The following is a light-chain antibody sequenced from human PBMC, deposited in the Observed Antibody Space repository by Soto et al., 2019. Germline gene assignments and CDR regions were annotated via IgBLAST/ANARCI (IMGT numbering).Light chain of an antibody. CDR2: DVS. J-gene: IGLJ3*02. Sequence: QSVLTQPRSVSGSPGQSVTISCTGTSSDVGGYDFVSWYQQHPGKAPKLMIHDVSKRPSGVPDRFSGSKSGNSASLTISGLQAEDEADYYCCSYAGSYNLGVFGGGIKVTVL. CDR1: SSDVGGYDF. V-gene: IGLV2-11*01. CDR3: CSYAGSYNLGV.